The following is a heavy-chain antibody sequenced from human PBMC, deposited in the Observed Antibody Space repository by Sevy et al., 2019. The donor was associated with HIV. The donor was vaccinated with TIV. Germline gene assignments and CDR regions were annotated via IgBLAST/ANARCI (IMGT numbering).Heavy chain of an antibody. CDR2: IRPDGSDK. V-gene: IGHV3-7*04. CDR1: VFTFSPYW. J-gene: IGHJ4*02. Sequence: GRSLRLSCAASVFTFSPYWMTWVRQAPGKGLEWVANIRPDGSDKYYVDSVKGRFTISRDNAKNSLYLQMNSLRADDTAMYYCARGVGLDCWGQGALVTVSS. CDR3: ARGVGLDC. D-gene: IGHD1-26*01.